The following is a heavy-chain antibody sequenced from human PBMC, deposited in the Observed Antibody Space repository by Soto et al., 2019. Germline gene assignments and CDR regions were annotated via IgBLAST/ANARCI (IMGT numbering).Heavy chain of an antibody. CDR1: GGSIISDHYY. CDR3: ARHGGNKFDY. J-gene: IGHJ4*02. CDR2: MHYSGNT. V-gene: IGHV4-39*01. D-gene: IGHD3-16*01. Sequence: SETLSLTCTVSGGSIISDHYYWAWIRQPPGKGLEWIGNMHYSGNTYQNPSLKSRVTIFVDTSKNQFSLHLSSVTAADTAVYYCARHGGNKFDYWGQGTLVTVSS.